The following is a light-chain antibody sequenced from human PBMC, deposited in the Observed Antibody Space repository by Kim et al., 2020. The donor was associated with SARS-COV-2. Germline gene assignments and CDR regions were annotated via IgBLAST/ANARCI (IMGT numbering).Light chain of an antibody. CDR2: ATA. V-gene: IGKV1-NL1*01. CDR1: QDITNS. J-gene: IGKJ2*01. CDR3: QQYSTTPYT. Sequence: SASVGDGSTITCRASQDITNSLAWYQQKPGRAPKLLLYATATLESGVPSRFSGSGSGTDFTLTISSLQPEDFATYFCQQYSTTPYTFGQGTKLEI.